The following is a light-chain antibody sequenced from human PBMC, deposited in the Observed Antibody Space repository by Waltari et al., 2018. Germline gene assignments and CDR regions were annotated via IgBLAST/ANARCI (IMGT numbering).Light chain of an antibody. Sequence: QSALTQPASVSGSPGQSITISCTGTSSDVGSYNLVPWYQQHPGKAPKLMIYEVNTRPSGVSNRFSGSKSGNTASLTISGLQAEDEADYCCCSYAGSSSVLFGGGTRLTVL. CDR2: EVN. CDR3: CSYAGSSSVL. CDR1: SSDVGSYNL. V-gene: IGLV2-23*02. J-gene: IGLJ2*01.